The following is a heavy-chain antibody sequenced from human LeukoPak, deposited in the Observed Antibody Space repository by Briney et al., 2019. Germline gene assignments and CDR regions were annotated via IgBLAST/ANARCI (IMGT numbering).Heavy chain of an antibody. Sequence: PSETLSLTCTVSGGSVSSGSYYWSWIRQPPGKGLEWIGYIYYSGSTNYNPSLKSRVTISVDTPKNQFSLRLSSVTAADTAVYYCGTSIAAAEYYFDYWGQGTLVTVSS. D-gene: IGHD6-13*01. CDR1: GGSVSSGSYY. V-gene: IGHV4-61*01. J-gene: IGHJ4*02. CDR3: GTSIAAAEYYFDY. CDR2: IYYSGST.